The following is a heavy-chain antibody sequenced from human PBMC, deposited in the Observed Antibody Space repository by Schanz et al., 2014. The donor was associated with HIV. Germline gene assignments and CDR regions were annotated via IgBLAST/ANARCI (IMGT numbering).Heavy chain of an antibody. CDR3: ARVTRVMAAAGFGHYFDY. CDR2: IKEDGIEK. D-gene: IGHD6-13*01. CDR1: GFTFSDYP. J-gene: IGHJ4*02. Sequence: EVQLVESGGGLVKPGRSLRLSCTTSGFTFSDYPVSWLRQAPGKGLEWVANIKEDGIEKYYVDSVKGRFTISRDNAKNSLYLQMNSLRAEDTAVYYCARVTRVMAAAGFGHYFDYWGQGTLVTVSS. V-gene: IGHV3-7*03.